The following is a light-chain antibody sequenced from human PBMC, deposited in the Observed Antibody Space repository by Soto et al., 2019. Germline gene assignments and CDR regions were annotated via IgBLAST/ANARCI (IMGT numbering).Light chain of an antibody. J-gene: IGKJ2*01. CDR2: DAS. CDR1: QSIYTK. CDR3: QQYAGSLYT. Sequence: EIVLTQSPGTLSLSPGDGATLSCRASQSIYTKLAWYQKKSGQAPRLLIYDASTRAYGIPDRFSGSGSGTDFSLTISRLEPEDFAVYYCQQYAGSLYTFAQGTKLDIK. V-gene: IGKV3-20*01.